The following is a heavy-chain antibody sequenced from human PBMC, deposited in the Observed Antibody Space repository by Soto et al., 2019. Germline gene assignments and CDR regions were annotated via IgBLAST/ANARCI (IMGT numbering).Heavy chain of an antibody. CDR3: AAGTPYGEDYYYYGMDV. CDR2: IVVGSGNT. V-gene: IGHV1-58*01. J-gene: IGHJ6*02. D-gene: IGHD3-10*01. Sequence: SVKVSCKASGFTFTSSAVQWVRQARGQRLEWIGWIVVGSGNTNYAQKFQERVTITRDMSTSTAYMELSSLRSEDTAVYYCAAGTPYGEDYYYYGMDVWGQGTTVTVSS. CDR1: GFTFTSSA.